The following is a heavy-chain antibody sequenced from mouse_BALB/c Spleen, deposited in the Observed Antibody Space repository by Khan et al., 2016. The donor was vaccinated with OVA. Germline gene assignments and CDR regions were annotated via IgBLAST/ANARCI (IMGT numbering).Heavy chain of an antibody. V-gene: IGHV9-3-1*01. CDR2: INTYTGEP. CDR1: GYTFTNYG. CDR3: GRSASYWFFDV. D-gene: IGHD6-1*01. J-gene: IGHJ1*01. Sequence: QIQLVQSGPELKKPGETVKISCKASGYTFTNYGMNWVKQAPGKGLKWMGWINTYTGEPTYADDFKGRFAFSLETSANTASLQINNLKNEDTATYFCGRSASYWFFDVWGAGTTVTVSS.